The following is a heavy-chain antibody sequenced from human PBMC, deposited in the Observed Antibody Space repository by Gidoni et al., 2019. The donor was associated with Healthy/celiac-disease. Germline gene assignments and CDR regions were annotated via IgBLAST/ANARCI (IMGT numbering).Heavy chain of an antibody. CDR1: GFTFDDYT. CDR3: AKGHRDLEWLLGIDY. J-gene: IGHJ4*02. Sequence: EVQLVESGGVVVQPGGSLRLSCAASGFTFDDYTMHWVRQAPGKGLEWVSLISWDGGSTYYADSVKGRFTISRDNSKNSLYLQMNSLRTEDTALYYCAKGHRDLEWLLGIDYWGQGTLVTVSS. V-gene: IGHV3-43*01. CDR2: ISWDGGST. D-gene: IGHD3-3*01.